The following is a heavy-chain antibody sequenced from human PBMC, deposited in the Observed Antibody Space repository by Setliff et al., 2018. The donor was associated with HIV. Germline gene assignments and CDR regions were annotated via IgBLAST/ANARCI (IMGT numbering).Heavy chain of an antibody. CDR3: ARWQEAHSYYFDS. D-gene: IGHD3-16*01. CDR1: GYRFTDFY. Sequence: ASVKVSCKTFGYRFTDFYVNWVRQAPGQGLEWMGWMHPNSGGTSYAQKFRGRVTLTRDKSINTAYMELSRLTSDDTAVYYCARWQEAHSYYFDSWGQGTLVTVSS. V-gene: IGHV1-2*02. CDR2: MHPNSGGT. J-gene: IGHJ4*02.